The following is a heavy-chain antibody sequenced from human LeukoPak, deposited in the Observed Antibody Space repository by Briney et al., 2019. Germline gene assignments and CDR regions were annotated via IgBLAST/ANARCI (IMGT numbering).Heavy chain of an antibody. CDR1: GYTFTSYG. J-gene: IGHJ6*03. Sequence: SVKVSCKASGYTFTSYGISWVRQAPGQGLEWMGGIIPIFGTANYAQKFQGRVTITADESTSTAYMELSSLRSEDTAVYYCARGVLRFLEWLPDYYYYYMDVWGKGTTVTVSS. D-gene: IGHD3-3*01. V-gene: IGHV1-69*13. CDR2: IIPIFGTA. CDR3: ARGVLRFLEWLPDYYYYYMDV.